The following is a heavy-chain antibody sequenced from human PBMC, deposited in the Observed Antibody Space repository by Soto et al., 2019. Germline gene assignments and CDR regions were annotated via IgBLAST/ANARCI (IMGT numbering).Heavy chain of an antibody. D-gene: IGHD2-21*02. CDR3: VCFECGRTAVVTAMEANGY. V-gene: IGHV3-74*01. CDR1: GFTFSSYW. CDR2: VNSDESTT. Sequence: GSLRLSCAASGFTFSSYWMHWVRQGPGKGLVWVSRVNSDESTTGYADFVKGRFTISRDNAKNTLYLQMSSLRVEDTALYYCVCFECGRTAVVTAMEANGYWGQGTLVTVSS. J-gene: IGHJ4*02.